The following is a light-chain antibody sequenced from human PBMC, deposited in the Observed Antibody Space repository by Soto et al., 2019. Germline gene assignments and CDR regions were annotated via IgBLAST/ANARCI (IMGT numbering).Light chain of an antibody. V-gene: IGKV1-5*03. CDR3: QQYNSYPYT. Sequence: DIQMTQSPSTLSASVGDRVTITCRASQSISSWLAWYQQKPGKAPKLLIYKASTLESGIPSRFSGSGSGTEFTLTISSLQPDDFATYYCQQYNSYPYTFGQGTKLEIK. CDR1: QSISSW. CDR2: KAS. J-gene: IGKJ2*01.